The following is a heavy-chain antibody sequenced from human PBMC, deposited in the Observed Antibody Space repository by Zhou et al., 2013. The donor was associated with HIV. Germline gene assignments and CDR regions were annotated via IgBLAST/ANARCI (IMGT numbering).Heavy chain of an antibody. CDR1: GYNFFSYG. CDR3: ARVPKTEYYYDTRGYYFDY. D-gene: IGHD3-22*01. CDR2: ISAYNGNT. Sequence: QVQLVQSGAEVKKPGASVKVSCKASGYNFFSYGISWVRQAPGQGLEWMGWISAYNGNTNYVQKLQGRVTMTTDTSTSTAYMELRSLTSDDTAVYYCARVPKTEYYYDTRGYYFDYWGQGTLVTVSS. V-gene: IGHV1-18*01. J-gene: IGHJ4*02.